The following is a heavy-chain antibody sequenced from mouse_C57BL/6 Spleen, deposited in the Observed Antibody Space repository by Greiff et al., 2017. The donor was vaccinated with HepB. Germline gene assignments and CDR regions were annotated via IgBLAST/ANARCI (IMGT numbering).Heavy chain of an antibody. CDR3: ARPTTVVATPHFDY. Sequence: EVKVVESGGGLVKPGGSLKLSCAASGFTFSDYGMHWVRQAPEKGLEWVAYISSGSSTIYYADTVKGRFTISRDNAKNTLFLQMTSLRSEDTAMYYCARPTTVVATPHFDYWGQGTTLTVSS. CDR2: ISSGSSTI. J-gene: IGHJ2*01. CDR1: GFTFSDYG. D-gene: IGHD1-1*01. V-gene: IGHV5-17*01.